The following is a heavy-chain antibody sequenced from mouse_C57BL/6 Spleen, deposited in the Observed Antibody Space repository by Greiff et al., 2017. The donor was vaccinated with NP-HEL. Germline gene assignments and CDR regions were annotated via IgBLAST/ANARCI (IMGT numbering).Heavy chain of an antibody. J-gene: IGHJ4*01. V-gene: IGHV5-6*01. CDR2: ISSGGSYT. D-gene: IGHD4-1*01. Sequence: EVKVVESGGDLVKPGGSLKLSCAASGFTFSSYGMSWVRQTPDKRLEWVATISSGGSYTYYPDSVKGRFTISRDNAKNTLYLQMSSLKSEDTAMYYCARLTGTDYYAMDYWGQGTSVTVSS. CDR1: GFTFSSYG. CDR3: ARLTGTDYYAMDY.